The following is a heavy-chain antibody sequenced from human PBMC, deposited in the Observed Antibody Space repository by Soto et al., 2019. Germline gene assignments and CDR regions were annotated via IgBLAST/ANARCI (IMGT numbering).Heavy chain of an antibody. Sequence: VQLQAPGPGLVKPSQTLSLTCTVSGDSISNNNDGHSWSWIRQNPGKGLEGIGYRYTTGTSYYNPSLKSRLTISGDTFRDQFSLKLSSISDADTAVYYCARLHSYGADAFDVCGQLKLVTVSS. CDR1: GDSISNNNDGHS. CDR3: ARLHSYGADAFDV. CDR2: RYTTGTS. J-gene: IGHJ3*01. V-gene: IGHV4-31*03. D-gene: IGHD5-18*01.